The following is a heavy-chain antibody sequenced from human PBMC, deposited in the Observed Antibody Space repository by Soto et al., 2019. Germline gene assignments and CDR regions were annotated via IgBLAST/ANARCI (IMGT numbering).Heavy chain of an antibody. Sequence: PGGSHSLSCAASGFIFSSYAMSWVRQAPGNGLEWVSAISSSSSTIYYADSVKGRFTISRDNAKNSLYLQMNSLRDEDTAVYYCARDPPITIFGVVLDYFDYWGQGTLVTVSS. CDR2: ISSSSSTI. J-gene: IGHJ4*02. CDR3: ARDPPITIFGVVLDYFDY. D-gene: IGHD3-3*01. V-gene: IGHV3-48*02. CDR1: GFIFSSYA.